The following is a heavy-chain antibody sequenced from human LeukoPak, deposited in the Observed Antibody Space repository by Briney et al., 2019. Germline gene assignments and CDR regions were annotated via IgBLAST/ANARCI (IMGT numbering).Heavy chain of an antibody. Sequence: GGCLRLSCAASGFTFSSYGMHWVLQAPGKGLEWVAVIWYGGSNKYYADSVKGRFTISRDNSKNTLYLQMNSLRAEDTAVYYCAKEARHWGFDYWGQGTLVTVSS. D-gene: IGHD3-16*01. CDR2: IWYGGSNK. CDR3: AKEARHWGFDY. V-gene: IGHV3-30*02. J-gene: IGHJ4*02. CDR1: GFTFSSYG.